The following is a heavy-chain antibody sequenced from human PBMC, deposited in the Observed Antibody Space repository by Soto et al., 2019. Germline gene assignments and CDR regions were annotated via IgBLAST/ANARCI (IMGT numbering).Heavy chain of an antibody. D-gene: IGHD7-27*01. CDR3: ARRTLGSAIGIGDY. CDR1: GYTFNKYG. Sequence: QIQLVQSGAEVKVPGASVKVSCRASGYTFNKYGITWVRQAPGQGLERMGWITADNGDSKFAVKLQGRLSMTIATSTNTCYMELRNLRSDDTXXXYCARRTLGSAIGIGDYWGQGTLVTVX. J-gene: IGHJ4*02. V-gene: IGHV1-18*01. CDR2: ITADNGDS.